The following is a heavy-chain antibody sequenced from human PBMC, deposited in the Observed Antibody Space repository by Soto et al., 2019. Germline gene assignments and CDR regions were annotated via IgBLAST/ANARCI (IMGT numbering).Heavy chain of an antibody. J-gene: IGHJ6*02. CDR3: AKGDGDATDYYYGMDV. CDR2: ISGSGGST. Sequence: EVQLLESGGGLVQPGGSLRLSCAASGFTFSSYAMSWVRQAPGKGLEWVSAISGSGGSTYYADSVKGRFTISRDNSKNTLYLQMNSLRAEDTAVYYCAKGDGDATDYYYGMDVWGQGTTVTVSS. D-gene: IGHD4-17*01. CDR1: GFTFSSYA. V-gene: IGHV3-23*01.